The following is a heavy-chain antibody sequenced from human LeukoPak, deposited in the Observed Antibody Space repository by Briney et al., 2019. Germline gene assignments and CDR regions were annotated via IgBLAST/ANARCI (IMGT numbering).Heavy chain of an antibody. CDR3: ARHYCNGGECYWHFDV. CDR2: INHSGST. J-gene: IGHJ2*01. Sequence: PSETLSLTCDVNGGSLSGYYWSWVRQPPGKGLEWIGEINHSGSTKYNPSLKSRLIISVDTSKNQFSLHLRSVTAADTAVYFCARHYCNGGECYWHFDVWGRGTLVTVSS. V-gene: IGHV4-34*01. CDR1: GGSLSGYY. D-gene: IGHD2-8*02.